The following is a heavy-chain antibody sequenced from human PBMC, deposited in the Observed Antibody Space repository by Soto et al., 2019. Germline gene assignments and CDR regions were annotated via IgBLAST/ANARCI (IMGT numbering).Heavy chain of an antibody. D-gene: IGHD6-13*01. CDR1: GFTFSSYS. CDR2: ISSSSSTI. CDR3: ARHPNRIAEIGWFDP. Sequence: EVQLVESGGGLVQPGGSLRLSCAASGFTFSSYSMTWVRQAPGKGLEWVSYISSSSSTIYYADSVKGRFTISRDNAKNSLYLQMNSLRTEDTAVYYCARHPNRIAEIGWFDPWGQGTLVTVSS. V-gene: IGHV3-48*01. J-gene: IGHJ5*02.